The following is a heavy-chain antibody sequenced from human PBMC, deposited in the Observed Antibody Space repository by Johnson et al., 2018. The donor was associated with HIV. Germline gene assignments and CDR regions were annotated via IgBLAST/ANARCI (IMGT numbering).Heavy chain of an antibody. CDR1: GFTVSSTY. J-gene: IGHJ3*02. D-gene: IGHD5-18*01. CDR2: IYSGGST. V-gene: IGHV3-53*01. Sequence: VQLVESGGGLIQPGGSLRLSCAASGFTVSSTYMSWVRQAPGKGLEWVSAIYSGGSTYYADSVKGRFTISRDNSKNTLYLQMNSLRAEDTAVYYCAKGGYSYGNAFDIWGQGTMVTVSS. CDR3: AKGGYSYGNAFDI.